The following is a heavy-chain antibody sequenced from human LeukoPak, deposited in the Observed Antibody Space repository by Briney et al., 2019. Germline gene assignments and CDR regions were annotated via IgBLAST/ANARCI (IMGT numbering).Heavy chain of an antibody. J-gene: IGHJ4*02. Sequence: GGSLRLSCAVSGFTFSTYAMHWVRQAPGKGLEWVAAISYDGSLNYYADSGKGRFTISRDNSKNTLYLQMNSLRAEDTAVYYCARDTINYDILTGFRYWGQGTLVTVSS. D-gene: IGHD3-9*01. CDR1: GFTFSTYA. CDR2: ISYDGSLN. CDR3: ARDTINYDILTGFRY. V-gene: IGHV3-30*03.